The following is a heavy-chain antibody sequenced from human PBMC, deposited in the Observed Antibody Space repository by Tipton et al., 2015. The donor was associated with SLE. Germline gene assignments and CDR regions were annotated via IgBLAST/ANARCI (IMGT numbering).Heavy chain of an antibody. D-gene: IGHD6-6*01. J-gene: IGHJ4*02. CDR2: IHTTGST. V-gene: IGHV4-4*09. CDR3: ARHSSPYTPIHY. CDR1: GGSISNYY. Sequence: TLSLTCNVSGGSISNYYWSWIRQPAGKGLEWIGYIHTTGSTNFKPSLKSRVTISLDTSKNQFSLRLSSVTAADAAMYYCARHSSPYTPIHYWGQGTLVTVSS.